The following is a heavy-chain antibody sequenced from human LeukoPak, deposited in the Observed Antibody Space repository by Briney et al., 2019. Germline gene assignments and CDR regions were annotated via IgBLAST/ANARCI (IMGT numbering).Heavy chain of an antibody. Sequence: GGSLRLSCAASGFTFSSYSLNWVRQAPGKGLEWVSSISSSGTYTYYADSVKGRFTISRDNAKNSLYLQMNSLRAEDTAVYYCARGADSYGYGGSRDWGQGTLVTVSS. D-gene: IGHD5-18*01. V-gene: IGHV3-21*01. J-gene: IGHJ4*02. CDR1: GFTFSSYS. CDR3: ARGADSYGYGGSRD. CDR2: ISSSGTYT.